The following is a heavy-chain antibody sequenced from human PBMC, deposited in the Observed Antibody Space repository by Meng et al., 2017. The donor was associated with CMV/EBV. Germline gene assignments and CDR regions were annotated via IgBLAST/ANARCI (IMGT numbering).Heavy chain of an antibody. J-gene: IGHJ4*02. D-gene: IGHD2-2*01. CDR2: ISGSGGST. Sequence: GESLKISCAASGFTFSSYAMSWVRQAPGKGLEWVSAISGSGGSTYYADSVKGRFTISRDNSKNTLYLQMNSLRAEYTAVYYCAKYALVVVPAAIPDYFDYWGQGTLVTVSS. CDR3: AKYALVVVPAAIPDYFDY. CDR1: GFTFSSYA. V-gene: IGHV3-23*01.